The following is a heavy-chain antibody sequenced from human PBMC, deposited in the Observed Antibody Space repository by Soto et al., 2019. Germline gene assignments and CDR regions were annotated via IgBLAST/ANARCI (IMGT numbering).Heavy chain of an antibody. J-gene: IGHJ4*02. CDR1: GFTFSSYS. D-gene: IGHD3-9*01. CDR2: ISTSSRAE. V-gene: IGHV3-48*04. CDR3: ARDVDWAFDY. Sequence: GGSLRLSCAASGFTFSSYSMTWVRQAPGKGLEWLSHISTSSRAEDYADSVKGRFTISRDDVMNSLYLQMSSLRAEDTAVYYCARDVDWAFDYWGRGTLVTVSS.